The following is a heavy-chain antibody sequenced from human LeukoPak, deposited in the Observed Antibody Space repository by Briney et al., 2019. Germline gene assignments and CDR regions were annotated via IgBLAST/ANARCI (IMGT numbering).Heavy chain of an antibody. Sequence: GGPLRLSCAPSAFTFNDDYMSWVRQAPGKGLEWVANMKKDGSVTSYAGSVKGRFTISRDNAKNAVYLQMNSLSAEDTAVYYCAKGQKWELPLDYWGEGTLVTVSS. CDR3: AKGQKWELPLDY. CDR1: AFTFNDDY. D-gene: IGHD1-26*01. V-gene: IGHV3-7*01. CDR2: MKKDGSVT. J-gene: IGHJ4*02.